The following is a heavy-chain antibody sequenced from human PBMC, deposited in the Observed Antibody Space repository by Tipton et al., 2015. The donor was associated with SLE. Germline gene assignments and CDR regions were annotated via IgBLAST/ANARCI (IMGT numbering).Heavy chain of an antibody. D-gene: IGHD7-27*01. V-gene: IGHV4-59*01. Sequence: TLSLTCTVSGGSISSDYWTWIRQPPGKGLEWIGYIYNSGSTYYNPSLKSRVTMSIDTSKNQFSLNLSSVTAADTAVYYCARDAGGSLGMESYYYYMDVWGKGTTVTVSS. J-gene: IGHJ6*03. CDR2: IYNSGST. CDR3: ARDAGGSLGMESYYYYMDV. CDR1: GGSISSDY.